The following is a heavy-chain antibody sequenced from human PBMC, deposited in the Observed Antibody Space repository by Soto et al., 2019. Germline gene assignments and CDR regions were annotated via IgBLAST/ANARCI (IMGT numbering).Heavy chain of an antibody. CDR2: IHYTGIS. V-gene: IGHV4-61*01. CDR1: GGSVISGSLY. J-gene: IGHJ4*02. D-gene: IGHD2-2*03. CDR3: ARDFVEMDRSNRADS. Sequence: QVQLQESGPGLVKPSETLSLTCTVSGGSVISGSLYWSWIRQSPGKGLEWIGYIHYTGISNHNPSPKSRVTISVDTSKNQLSLRLSSVTSADTAGYSCARDFVEMDRSNRADSWGQGNLVTVSS.